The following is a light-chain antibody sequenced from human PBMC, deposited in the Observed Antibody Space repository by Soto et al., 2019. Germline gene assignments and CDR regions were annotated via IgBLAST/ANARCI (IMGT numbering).Light chain of an antibody. CDR1: SSDIGHYDY. CDR3: CSLRARNTYV. CDR2: NVT. Sequence: QSVLTQPASVSGSPGQSFTISCTGTSSDIGHYDYVSWYHYHAGTPPNLMIYNVTYRPSGVSNRSSGSKSGNSASLTISLLQADEEADYSCCSLRARNTYVFGRGTKLTVL. J-gene: IGLJ1*01. V-gene: IGLV2-14*03.